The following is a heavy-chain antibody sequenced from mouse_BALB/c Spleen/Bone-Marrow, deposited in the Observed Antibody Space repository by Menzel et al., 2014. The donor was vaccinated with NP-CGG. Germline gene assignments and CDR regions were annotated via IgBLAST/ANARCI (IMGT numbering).Heavy chain of an antibody. V-gene: IGHV1S81*02. CDR2: INPSNGGT. J-gene: IGHJ3*01. CDR1: GYIFTSYY. Sequence: VQRVESGAELVKPGASVKLSCKASGYIFTSYYMYWVKQRPGQGLEWIGEINPSNGGTNFNEKFKRKATLTVDKSSSTAYMQLSSLTSEDSAVYYCTREGDSPFAYWGQGTLVTVSA. D-gene: IGHD2-13*01. CDR3: TREGDSPFAY.